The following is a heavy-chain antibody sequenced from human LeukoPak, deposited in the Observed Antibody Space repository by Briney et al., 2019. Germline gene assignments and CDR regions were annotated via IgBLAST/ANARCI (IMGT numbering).Heavy chain of an antibody. V-gene: IGHV3-30-3*01. J-gene: IGHJ4*02. Sequence: GGSLRLSCAASGFTFSSYAMHWVRQAPGKGLEGVAVISYDGSNKYYADSVKGRFTISRDNSKNTLYLQKNSLRAEDTAVYYCARGSGSSSWYYFDYWGQGTLVTVSS. D-gene: IGHD6-13*01. CDR3: ARGSGSSSWYYFDY. CDR1: GFTFSSYA. CDR2: ISYDGSNK.